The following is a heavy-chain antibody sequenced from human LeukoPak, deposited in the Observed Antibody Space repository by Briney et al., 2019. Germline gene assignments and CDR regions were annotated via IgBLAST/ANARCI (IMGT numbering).Heavy chain of an antibody. CDR3: ALVYYDILTGNYYYYYGMDV. V-gene: IGHV1-2*02. CDR2: INPNNGAT. J-gene: IGHJ6*02. D-gene: IGHD3-9*01. CDR1: GYTFTGYY. Sequence: ASVKVSCKASGYTFTGYYIHWVRQAPGQGLEWTAWINPNNGATNYAQNFLGRVTMTRDTSISTAYMELSRLSSDDTAVYYCALVYYDILTGNYYYYYGMDVWGQGTTVTVSS.